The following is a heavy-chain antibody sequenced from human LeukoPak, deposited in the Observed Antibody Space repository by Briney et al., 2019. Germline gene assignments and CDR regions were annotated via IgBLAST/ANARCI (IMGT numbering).Heavy chain of an antibody. CDR3: ARDMVRGVQNWFDP. V-gene: IGHV3-21*01. Sequence: KAGGSLRLSCAASGLTFSSYSMNWVRQAPGKGLEWVSSISSSSSYIYYADSVKGRFTISRDNAKNSLYLQMNSLRAEDTAVYYCARDMVRGVQNWFDPWGQGTLVTVSS. J-gene: IGHJ5*02. D-gene: IGHD3-10*01. CDR1: GLTFSSYS. CDR2: ISSSSSYI.